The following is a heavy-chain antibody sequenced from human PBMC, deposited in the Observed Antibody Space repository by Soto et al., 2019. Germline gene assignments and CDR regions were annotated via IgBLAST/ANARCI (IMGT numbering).Heavy chain of an antibody. V-gene: IGHV4-34*01. CDR2: INHSGST. CDR3: ARGRRQIGDY. D-gene: IGHD3-10*01. Sequence: SETLSLTCAVYGGSFSGYYWSWIRQPPGKGLEWIGEINHSGSTNYNPSLKSRVTISVDTSKNQFSLKLSSVTAADTAVYYCARGRRQIGDYWGQGNLVTVSS. CDR1: GGSFSGYY. J-gene: IGHJ4*02.